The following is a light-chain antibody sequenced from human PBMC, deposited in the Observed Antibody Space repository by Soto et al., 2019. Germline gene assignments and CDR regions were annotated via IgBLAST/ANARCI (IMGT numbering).Light chain of an antibody. Sequence: EIVLTQSTGTLSLSLGERATLSCRASQSVTSSFLAWYQQKTGQAPRLLIYGASSRATGIPDRFSGSGSGTDFTLTISRLEPEDFAVYYCQQYGSAPWTFGQGTKVAIK. CDR2: GAS. J-gene: IGKJ1*01. CDR1: QSVTSSF. V-gene: IGKV3-20*01. CDR3: QQYGSAPWT.